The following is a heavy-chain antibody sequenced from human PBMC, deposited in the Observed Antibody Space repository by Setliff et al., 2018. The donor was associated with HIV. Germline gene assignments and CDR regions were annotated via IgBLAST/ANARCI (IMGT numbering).Heavy chain of an antibody. V-gene: IGHV1-2*02. CDR2: ISPHIGHT. CDR1: GYTFTNYH. D-gene: IGHD3-3*02. CDR3: ARGTAPRPASVLEFLEWLFPNWFDP. Sequence: ASVKVSCKASGYTFTNYHMHWVRQAPGQGLEWMGIISPHIGHTNYAQTFQGRVTMTRDTSISTAYMELSSLRSDDTAVYYCARGTAPRPASVLEFLEWLFPNWFDPWGQGTLVTVSS. J-gene: IGHJ5*02.